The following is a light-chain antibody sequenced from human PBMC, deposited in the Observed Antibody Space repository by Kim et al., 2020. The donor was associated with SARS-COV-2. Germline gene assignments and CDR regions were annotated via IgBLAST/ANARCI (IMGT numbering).Light chain of an antibody. CDR1: SSNVGGNY. V-gene: IGLV1-47*01. CDR3: AAWDDRMNGRV. J-gene: IGLJ3*02. Sequence: GQRVTISCSGTSSNVGGNYVYWYQQLPGSAPKVLIFRDNQRPSGVPDRFSGSRSGTSASLAISGLRSEDEAMYYCAAWDDRMNGRVFGGGTKVTVL. CDR2: RDN.